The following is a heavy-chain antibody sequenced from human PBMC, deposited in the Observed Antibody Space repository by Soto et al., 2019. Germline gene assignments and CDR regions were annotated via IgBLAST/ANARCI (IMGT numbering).Heavy chain of an antibody. CDR1: GYTFTGYY. V-gene: IGHV1-2*02. CDR2: INPNSGGT. J-gene: IGHJ3*01. CDR3: ARDRNYDFWSGYFIH. D-gene: IGHD3-3*01. Sequence: ASVKVSCKASGYTFTGYYMHWVRQAPGQGLEWMGWINPNSGGTNYAQKFQGRVTMTRDTSISTAYMELSRLRSDDTAVYYCARDRNYDFWSGYFIHWGQGTMVTV.